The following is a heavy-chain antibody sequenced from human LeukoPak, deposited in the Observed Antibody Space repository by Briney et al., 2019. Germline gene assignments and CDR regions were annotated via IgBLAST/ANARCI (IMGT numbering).Heavy chain of an antibody. J-gene: IGHJ2*01. Sequence: GGSLRLSCVASGFPFSSYWMTWVRQAPGKGLEWVANIKQDGSKKSYVDSVKGRFTISRDNAKNSLYLQMNSLRAEDTAVYYCARPGGIVGATPLSYWYFDLWGRGTLVTVSS. V-gene: IGHV3-7*03. CDR3: ARPGGIVGATPLSYWYFDL. CDR1: GFPFSSYW. D-gene: IGHD1-26*01. CDR2: IKQDGSKK.